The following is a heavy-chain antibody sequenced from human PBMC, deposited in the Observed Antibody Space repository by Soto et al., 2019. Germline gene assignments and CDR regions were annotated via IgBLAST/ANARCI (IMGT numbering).Heavy chain of an antibody. CDR3: ARTVEYDSIPYYYADF. V-gene: IGHV1-18*01. CDR2: IIGYNGNT. Sequence: ASVKVSCKASGYTFNTYAITWVRQAPGQGLEWMGCIIGYNGNTNYAQTLQGRGTMTTDTSTSTAYLELRSLRSDDTAVYYCARTVEYDSIPYYYADFWGQGTLVTVSS. D-gene: IGHD2-21*01. CDR1: GYTFNTYA. J-gene: IGHJ4*01.